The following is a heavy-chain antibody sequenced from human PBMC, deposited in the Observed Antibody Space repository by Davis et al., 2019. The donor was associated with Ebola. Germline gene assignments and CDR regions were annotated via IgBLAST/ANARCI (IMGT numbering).Heavy chain of an antibody. CDR2: IYHSGST. CDR3: ARDLRGRFLEWLVFDP. D-gene: IGHD3-3*01. V-gene: IGHV4-4*02. J-gene: IGHJ5*02. CDR1: GGSISSSNW. Sequence: SETLSLTCAVSGGSISSSNWWSWVRQPPEKGLEWIGEIYHSGSTNYNPSLKSRVTISVDKSKNQFSLKLSSVTAADTAVYYCARDLRGRFLEWLVFDPWGQGTLVTVSS.